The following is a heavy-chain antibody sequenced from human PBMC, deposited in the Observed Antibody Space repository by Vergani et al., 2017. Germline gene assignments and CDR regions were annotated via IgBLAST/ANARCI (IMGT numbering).Heavy chain of an antibody. D-gene: IGHD5-12*01. CDR3: ARGDGYDLSTIFDP. J-gene: IGHJ5*02. CDR1: GGSFSGYY. V-gene: IGHV4-34*01. Sequence: QVQLQQWGAGLLKPSETLSLTCAVYGGSFSGYYWSWIRQPPGKGLEWIGEINHSGSTNYNPSLKSRVTISVDTSKNQFSLKLSSVTAADTAVYYCARGDGYDLSTIFDPWGQGTLVTVSS. CDR2: INHSGST.